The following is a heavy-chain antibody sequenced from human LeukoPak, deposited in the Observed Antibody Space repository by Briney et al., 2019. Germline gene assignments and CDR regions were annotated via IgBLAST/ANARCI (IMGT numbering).Heavy chain of an antibody. J-gene: IGHJ6*03. D-gene: IGHD3/OR15-3a*01. CDR1: GFTFSHYG. Sequence: GGSLRLSCAAAGFTFSHYGIHWVRQAPGKGLEWVAFIRHDENNKHYADSVKGRFTISRDKSSNTLFLQMNSLRVEDTAVYYCAKAPYDFSNYYYYMDAWGNGTTVTVSS. V-gene: IGHV3-30*02. CDR2: IRHDENNK. CDR3: AKAPYDFSNYYYYMDA.